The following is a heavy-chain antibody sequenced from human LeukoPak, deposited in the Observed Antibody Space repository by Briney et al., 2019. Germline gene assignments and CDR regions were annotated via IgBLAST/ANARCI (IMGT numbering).Heavy chain of an antibody. CDR3: ARVSDTPMILWGDLDY. CDR2: INHSGST. Sequence: SETLSLTCAVYGVSFSGYYWSWIRQPPGKGLEWIGEINHSGSTNYNPSLKSRVTISVDTSKNQFSLKLSSVTAADTAVYYCARVSDTPMILWGDLDYWGQGTLVTVSS. V-gene: IGHV4-34*01. D-gene: IGHD5-18*01. J-gene: IGHJ4*02. CDR1: GVSFSGYY.